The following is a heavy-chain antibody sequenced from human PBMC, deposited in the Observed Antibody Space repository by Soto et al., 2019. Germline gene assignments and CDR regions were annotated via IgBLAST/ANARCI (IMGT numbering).Heavy chain of an antibody. CDR2: ISGSGGST. J-gene: IGHJ6*02. CDR1: GFTFSSYA. V-gene: IGHV3-23*01. CDR3: ANPVPAEAGTYYYYGMDV. Sequence: GGSLRLSCAASGFTFSSYAMSWVRQAPGKGLEWVSAISGSGGSTYYADSVKGRFTISRDNSKNTLYLQMNSLRAEDTAVYYCANPVPAEAGTYYYYGMDVWAQGTTVTVSS. D-gene: IGHD6-13*01.